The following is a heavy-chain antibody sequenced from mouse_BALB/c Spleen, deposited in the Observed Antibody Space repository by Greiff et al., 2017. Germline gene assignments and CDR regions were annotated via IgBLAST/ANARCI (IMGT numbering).Heavy chain of an antibody. V-gene: IGHV14-3*02. CDR2: IDPANGNT. CDR3: ATYDGNSAWFAY. CDR1: GFNIKDTY. D-gene: IGHD2-10*01. Sequence: VQLQQSGAELVKPGASVKLSCTASGFNIKDTYMHWVKQRPEQGLEWIGRIDPANGNTKYDPKFQGKATITADTSSNTAYLQLSSLTSEDTAVYYCATYDGNSAWFAYWGQGTLVTVSA. J-gene: IGHJ3*01.